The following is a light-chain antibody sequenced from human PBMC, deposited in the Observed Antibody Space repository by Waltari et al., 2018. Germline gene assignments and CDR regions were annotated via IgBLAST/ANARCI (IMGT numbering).Light chain of an antibody. V-gene: IGKV1-12*01. CDR3: QQAKSFPIT. CDR2: AAY. CDR1: QGIDNW. J-gene: IGKJ5*01. Sequence: DIQMTQSPSSVSASIGDRVTITFRASQGIDNWLAWYQQKPGKAPKLLISAAYNLHSGVPSRFSGSRSETEFTLTINNLQPEDFATYFCQQAKSFPITFGQGTQLEIK.